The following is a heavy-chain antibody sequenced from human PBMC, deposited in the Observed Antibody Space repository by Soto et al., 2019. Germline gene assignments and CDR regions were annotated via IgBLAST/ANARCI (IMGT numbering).Heavy chain of an antibody. CDR3: ARGEMVRGVLIRSYYYYYMDV. V-gene: IGHV4-34*01. Sequence: QVQLQQWGAGLLKPSETLSLTCAVYGGSFSDYYWSWIRQSPGKGLEWIGEVNHSGDTNYNPSLKSRVTISVDTSKNQFSLNLNSVTAADTAVYYCARGEMVRGVLIRSYYYYYMDVWCKGTTVTVSS. CDR1: GGSFSDYY. CDR2: VNHSGDT. D-gene: IGHD3-10*01. J-gene: IGHJ6*03.